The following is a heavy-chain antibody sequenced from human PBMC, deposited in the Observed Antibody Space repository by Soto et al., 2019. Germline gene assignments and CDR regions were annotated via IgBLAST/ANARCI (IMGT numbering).Heavy chain of an antibody. V-gene: IGHV1-18*01. CDR1: GYTFTNFG. CDR3: ARGGTPMDD. CDR2: ISAYNGNT. D-gene: IGHD3-16*01. J-gene: IGHJ4*02. Sequence: QVQLVQSGAEVKKPGASVKVSCKASGYTFTNFGISWVRQAPGQGLEWMGWISAYNGNTNYAQNFQGRVTNTKDTTTSTAYMELRSLRSDDTAVDYYARGGTPMDDWGQGTLVTVSS.